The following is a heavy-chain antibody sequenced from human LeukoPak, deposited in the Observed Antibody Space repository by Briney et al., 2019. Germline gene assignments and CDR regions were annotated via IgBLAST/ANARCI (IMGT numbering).Heavy chain of an antibody. J-gene: IGHJ4*02. CDR2: ISSSSSYI. V-gene: IGHV3-21*01. CDR1: GFTFSSYA. CDR3: ARVSQLRVDY. Sequence: GGSLRLSCAASGFTFSSYAMSWVRQAPGKGLEWVSSISSSSSYIYYADSVKGRFTISRDNAKNSLYLQMNSLRAEDTAVYYCARVSQLRVDYWGQGTLVTVSS. D-gene: IGHD6-13*01.